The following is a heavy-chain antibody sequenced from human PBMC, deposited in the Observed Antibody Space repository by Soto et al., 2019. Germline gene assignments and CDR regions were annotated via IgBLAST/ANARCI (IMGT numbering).Heavy chain of an antibody. Sequence: SETLSLTCTVSGGSISSYYWSRIRQRPGEGLEWIGYIYYSGSSNYNPSLKSRVTISVARAKNQFSLKLSSVTAADTAVYYCQRGPGRAAAGTGGVNYYHYYGMDLWGQGTRATVSS. J-gene: IGHJ6*02. CDR3: QRGPGRAAAGTGGVNYYHYYGMDL. V-gene: IGHV4-59*01. CDR2: IYYSGSS. D-gene: IGHD6-13*01. CDR1: GGSISSYY.